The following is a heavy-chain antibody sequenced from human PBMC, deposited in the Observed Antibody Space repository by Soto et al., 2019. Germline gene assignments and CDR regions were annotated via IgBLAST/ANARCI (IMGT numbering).Heavy chain of an antibody. J-gene: IGHJ5*02. D-gene: IGHD5-18*01. Sequence: QVQLQESGPGLVKPSQTLSLTCTVSGGSISSGGYYWSWIRQHPGKGLEWIGYIYYSGSTYYNPSLKSRVTISVDTSKNQFSLKLSSVTAADTAVYYCARDGPQLWSNWFDPWGQGTLVTVSS. CDR3: ARDGPQLWSNWFDP. V-gene: IGHV4-31*03. CDR2: IYYSGST. CDR1: GGSISSGGYY.